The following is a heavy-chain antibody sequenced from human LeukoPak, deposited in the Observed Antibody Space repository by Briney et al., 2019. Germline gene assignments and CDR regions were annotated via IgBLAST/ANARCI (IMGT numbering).Heavy chain of an antibody. D-gene: IGHD3-10*01. Sequence: GGSLRLSCAASGFMFSSYWMSWVRQAPGKGLEWVADIKEDGSEKSYVDSVKGRFTISRDNAKNSLYLQMNSLRAEDTAVYYCASYGSGNAFDIWGQGTMVTVSS. CDR1: GFMFSSYW. J-gene: IGHJ3*02. CDR2: IKEDGSEK. CDR3: ASYGSGNAFDI. V-gene: IGHV3-7*03.